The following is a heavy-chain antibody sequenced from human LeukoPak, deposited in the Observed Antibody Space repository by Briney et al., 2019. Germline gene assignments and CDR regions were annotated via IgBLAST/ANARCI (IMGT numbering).Heavy chain of an antibody. Sequence: SETLSLTCTVSGGSISSSSYYWGWIRQPPGKGLEWIGSMDYSGSTYYNPSLKSRVTISVDTSKNQFSLKLSSVTAADTAVYYCARVSIAARPHFDYWGQGTLVTVSS. V-gene: IGHV4-39*07. J-gene: IGHJ4*02. CDR3: ARVSIAARPHFDY. CDR1: GGSISSSSYY. CDR2: MDYSGST. D-gene: IGHD6-6*01.